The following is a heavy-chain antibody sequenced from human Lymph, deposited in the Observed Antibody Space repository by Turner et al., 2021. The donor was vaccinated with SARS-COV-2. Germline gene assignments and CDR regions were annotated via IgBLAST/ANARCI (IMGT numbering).Heavy chain of an antibody. CDR3: AKISAPGMGGGVFHYYYGMDV. CDR1: GGTFSSYA. J-gene: IGHJ6*02. V-gene: IGHV1-69*10. D-gene: IGHD6-13*01. CDR2: IIPILGIA. Sequence: QVQLVQSGAEVKKPGSSVKVSCKASGGTFSSYAISWVRQAPGQGLEWMGGIIPILGIANYAQRFQGRVTITADKSTRTAYLELSILRSEDTAVYYCAKISAPGMGGGVFHYYYGMDVWGQGTTVTVSS.